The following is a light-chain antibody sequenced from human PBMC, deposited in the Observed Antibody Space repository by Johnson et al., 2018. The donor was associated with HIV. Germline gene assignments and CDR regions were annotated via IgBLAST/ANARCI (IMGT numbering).Light chain of an antibody. V-gene: IGLV1-51*01. CDR3: AVWDDSLSAYL. CDR2: DND. Sequence: QSVLTQPPSVSAAPGQKVTISCSGSSSNIGNNYVSWYQQLPRTAPKLLIYDNDKRPSGIPDRFSGSKSGTSASLAISGLRSEDEADYYCAVWDDSLSAYLFGAGTRITVL. CDR1: SSNIGNNY. J-gene: IGLJ1*01.